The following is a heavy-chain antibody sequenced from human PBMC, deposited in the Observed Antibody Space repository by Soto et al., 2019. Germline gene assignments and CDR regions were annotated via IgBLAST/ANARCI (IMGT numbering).Heavy chain of an antibody. J-gene: IGHJ3*02. D-gene: IGHD6-6*01. CDR3: ARAVEYSSSYDAFDI. V-gene: IGHV3-21*01. Sequence: GGSLRLSCAASGFTFSSYSMNWVRQAPGKGLEWVSSISSSSYIYYADSVKGRFTISRDNAKNSLYLQMNSLRAEDTAVYYCARAVEYSSSYDAFDIWGQGTMVTVSS. CDR2: ISSSSYI. CDR1: GFTFSSYS.